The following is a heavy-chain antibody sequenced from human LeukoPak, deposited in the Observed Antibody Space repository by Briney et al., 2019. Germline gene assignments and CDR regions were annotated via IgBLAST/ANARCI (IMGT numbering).Heavy chain of an antibody. CDR1: GGTLSSYA. D-gene: IGHD3-10*01. CDR2: IIPIFGTA. J-gene: IGHJ4*02. Sequence: SVKVSCKASGGTLSSYAISWVRQAPGQGLEWMGGIIPIFGTANYAQKFQGRVTITADESTSTAYMELSSLRSEDTAVYYCARSYMVRGVNLFDYWGQGTLVTVSS. V-gene: IGHV1-69*01. CDR3: ARSYMVRGVNLFDY.